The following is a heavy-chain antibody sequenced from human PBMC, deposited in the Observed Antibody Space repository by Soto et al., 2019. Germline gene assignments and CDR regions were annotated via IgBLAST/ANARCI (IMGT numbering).Heavy chain of an antibody. Sequence: QVQLVESGGGVVQPGRSLRLSCAASGFSFSNYGMHWVRQAPGKGLEWVALISLDGSNKHYADSVKGRFTISRDSSKNTLYLQMDSLRAEDTAIYHCAKDGFCSSTSCYPNRFDHWGQGTMVTVTS. CDR2: ISLDGSNK. D-gene: IGHD2-2*03. CDR3: AKDGFCSSTSCYPNRFDH. V-gene: IGHV3-30*18. J-gene: IGHJ4*02. CDR1: GFSFSNYG.